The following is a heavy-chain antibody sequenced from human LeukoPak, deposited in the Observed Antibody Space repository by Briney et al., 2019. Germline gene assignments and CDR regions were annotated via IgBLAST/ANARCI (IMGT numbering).Heavy chain of an antibody. J-gene: IGHJ4*02. CDR1: GFTFSSYS. CDR3: AKTPRMYYYDSSGYYYFDY. V-gene: IGHV3-21*04. D-gene: IGHD3-22*01. CDR2: ISSSSSYI. Sequence: GGSLRLSCAASGFTFSSYSMNWVRQAPGKGLEWVSSISSSSSYIYYADSVKGRFTISRDNAKNSLYLQMNSLRAEDTAVYHCAKTPRMYYYDSSGYYYFDYWGQGTLVTVSS.